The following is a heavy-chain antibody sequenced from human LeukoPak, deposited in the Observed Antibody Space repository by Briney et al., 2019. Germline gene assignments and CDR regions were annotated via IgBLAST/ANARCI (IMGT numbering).Heavy chain of an antibody. CDR2: INPSGGST. J-gene: IGHJ3*02. CDR3: ARLEEIGAFDI. V-gene: IGHV1-46*01. D-gene: IGHD5-24*01. Sequence: ASVKVSCKASGYTFASYYMHWVRQAPGQGLEWMGIINPSGGSTSYAQKFQGRVTMTRDMSTSTVYMELSSLRSEDTAVYYCARLEEIGAFDIWGQGTMVTVSS. CDR1: GYTFASYY.